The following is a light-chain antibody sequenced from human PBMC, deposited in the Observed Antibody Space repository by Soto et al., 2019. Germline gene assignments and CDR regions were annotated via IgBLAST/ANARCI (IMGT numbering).Light chain of an antibody. V-gene: IGKV3-15*01. Sequence: EMVMTQSPATLSVALGERVTLSCRASESVHRNLAWYQQKPGQGPSLLIYYASTRATGVPDRFTGSGSGTEFTLTISSLQSEDFGVYHCQHYSNWPPTFGPGTKVEIK. CDR2: YAS. J-gene: IGKJ3*01. CDR1: ESVHRN. CDR3: QHYSNWPPT.